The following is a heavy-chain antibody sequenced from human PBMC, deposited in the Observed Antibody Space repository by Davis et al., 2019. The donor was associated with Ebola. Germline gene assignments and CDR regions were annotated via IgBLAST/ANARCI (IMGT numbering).Heavy chain of an antibody. CDR1: GYSFTSYY. CDR3: ARRLDNYYFDY. V-gene: IGHV5-51*01. Sequence: GGSLRLSCKGSGYSFTSYYIGWVRQLTGKGLEWMGIIYPGDSDTRYSPSFQGQVTISADKSISTAYLQWSSLKASDTAMYYCARRLDNYYFDYWGQGTLVTVSS. CDR2: IYPGDSDT. D-gene: IGHD1-1*01. J-gene: IGHJ4*02.